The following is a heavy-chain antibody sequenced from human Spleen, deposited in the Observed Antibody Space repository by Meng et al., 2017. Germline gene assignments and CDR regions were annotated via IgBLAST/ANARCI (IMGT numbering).Heavy chain of an antibody. Sequence: GGSLRPSCAASGFTFDDYAMSWVRQVPGKGLQWVSAINWNGDFTHYADSVKGRFTISRDNAKMSLYLQMSSLRADDTALYYCTRSMVGTRYFDYWGQGTLVTVSS. V-gene: IGHV3-20*04. CDR2: INWNGDFT. D-gene: IGHD1-26*01. J-gene: IGHJ4*02. CDR3: TRSMVGTRYFDY. CDR1: GFTFDDYA.